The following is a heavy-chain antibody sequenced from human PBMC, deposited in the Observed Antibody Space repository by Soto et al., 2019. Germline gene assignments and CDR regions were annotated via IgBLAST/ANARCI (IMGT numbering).Heavy chain of an antibody. D-gene: IGHD2-15*01. CDR2: VSGSDGST. CDR1: GFTFSSYT. J-gene: IGHJ2*01. CDR3: AKGHCTGGSCYRRYWYFDL. Sequence: VQLLESGGNLVQPGGSLRLSCAASGFTFSSYTMSWVRQAPGKGLEWVSAVSGSDGSTYYADSVKGRFTCSRDNSDNTLYLQMNSLRAEDTAVYYCAKGHCTGGSCYRRYWYFDLWGRGTLVTVSS. V-gene: IGHV3-23*01.